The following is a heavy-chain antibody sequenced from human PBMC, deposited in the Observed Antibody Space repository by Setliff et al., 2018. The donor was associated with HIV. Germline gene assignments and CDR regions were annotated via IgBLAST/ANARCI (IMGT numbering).Heavy chain of an antibody. J-gene: IGHJ4*02. CDR1: GFSFDDYC. V-gene: IGHV3-48*01. Sequence: PGGSLRLSCEASGFSFDDYCMNWVRQAPGKGLEWVSYISSKRTSIYYADSVKGRFTISRDNSKNTLYLQVNSLRTEDTAVYFCARDDRWVYNDYLDYWGQGTLVTVSS. D-gene: IGHD3-10*01. CDR3: ARDDRWVYNDYLDY. CDR2: ISSKRTSI.